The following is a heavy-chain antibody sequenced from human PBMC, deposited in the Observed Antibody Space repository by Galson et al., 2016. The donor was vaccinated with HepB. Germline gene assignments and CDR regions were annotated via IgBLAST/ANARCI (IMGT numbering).Heavy chain of an antibody. CDR1: GGSISSYL. V-gene: IGHV4-59*01. J-gene: IGHJ4*02. D-gene: IGHD3-10*01. Sequence: SETLSLTCSVSGGSISSYLWSWIRQSPDKGLEWIGYVYYSGTTNYNPSLESRVTMSVDTSKNQFSLRLTSVTAAATALYYCARVVRGSGIDYWGQGTLVTVSS. CDR3: ARVVRGSGIDY. CDR2: VYYSGTT.